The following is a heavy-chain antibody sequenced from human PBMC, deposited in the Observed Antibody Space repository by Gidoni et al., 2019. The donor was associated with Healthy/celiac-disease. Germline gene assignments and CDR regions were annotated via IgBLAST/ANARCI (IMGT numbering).Heavy chain of an antibody. D-gene: IGHD6-6*01. CDR2: ISGSGGST. Sequence: EVQLLESGGGLVQPGGSLRLSCAASGFPFSSYAMSWVRQAPGKGLEWGSAISGSGGSTYYADSVKGRFTISRDNSKNTLYLQMNSLRAEDTAVYYCATRGQQLVRSFYAFDIWGQETMVTVSS. CDR1: GFPFSSYA. J-gene: IGHJ3*02. V-gene: IGHV3-23*01. CDR3: ATRGQQLVRSFYAFDI.